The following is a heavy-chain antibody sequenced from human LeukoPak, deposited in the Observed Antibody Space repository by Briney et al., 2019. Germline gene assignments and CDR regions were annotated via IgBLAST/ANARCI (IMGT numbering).Heavy chain of an antibody. CDR2: INPNSGDT. D-gene: IGHD1-7*01. J-gene: IGHJ4*02. CDR3: ARDYIDPGNYTPLGY. CDR1: GYTFTAYY. V-gene: IGHV1-2*02. Sequence: ASVTVSCTASGYTFTAYYVHWVRQAPGQGLEWMEWINPNSGDTSSAQKFQGRVTMTRDTSISTVYMELSSLRSDDTAVYYYARDYIDPGNYTPLGYWGQGTLVTVSS.